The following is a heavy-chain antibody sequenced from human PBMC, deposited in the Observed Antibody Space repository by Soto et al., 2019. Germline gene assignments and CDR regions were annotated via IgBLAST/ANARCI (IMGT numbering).Heavy chain of an antibody. Sequence: PSQTLSLTCAISGDSVSSNSAAWNWIRQSPSRGLEWLGRTYYRSKWYNDYAVSVKSRITINPDTSKNQFSLQLNSVTPEDTAVYYCARALRTVEMATIMAFDIWGQGTMVTVSS. CDR2: TYYRSKWYN. CDR1: GDSVSSNSAA. D-gene: IGHD5-12*01. V-gene: IGHV6-1*01. J-gene: IGHJ3*02. CDR3: ARALRTVEMATIMAFDI.